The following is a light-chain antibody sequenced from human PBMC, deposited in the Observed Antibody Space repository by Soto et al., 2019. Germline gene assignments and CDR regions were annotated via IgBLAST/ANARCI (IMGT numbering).Light chain of an antibody. CDR1: QSVSSSY. CDR2: GAS. J-gene: IGKJ1*01. V-gene: IGKV3-20*01. Sequence: EIVLTQSPGTLSLSPLEIATLSFRASQSVSSSYLAWYQQKPGQAPRLLIYGASSRATGIPDRFSGSGSGTDFTLTISRLEPEDFAVYYCQQYGSSPWTFGQGTKV. CDR3: QQYGSSPWT.